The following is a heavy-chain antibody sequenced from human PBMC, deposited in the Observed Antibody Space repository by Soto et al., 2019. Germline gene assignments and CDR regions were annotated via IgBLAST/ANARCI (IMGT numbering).Heavy chain of an antibody. CDR1: GGTFSSYA. J-gene: IGHJ5*02. CDR2: IIPMYGPA. Sequence: QVPLVQSGAEVKKPGSSVTVSCKASGGTFSSYAIHWVRQAPGQGLEWMGGIIPMYGPAKYAQRFQGRVTITADESTTTVYMELTSLTSQDTAVYSWARVTSMVRGVIDNWFDPWGHGTLVTVSS. D-gene: IGHD3-10*01. V-gene: IGHV1-69*01. CDR3: ARVTSMVRGVIDNWFDP.